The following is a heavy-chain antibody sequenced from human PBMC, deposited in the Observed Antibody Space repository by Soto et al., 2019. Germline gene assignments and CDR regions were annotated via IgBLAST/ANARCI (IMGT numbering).Heavy chain of an antibody. CDR3: ASITHMAYSSSHQPGAFDI. Sequence: GGSLRLSCAASGFTFSSYGMHWVRLAPGKGLEWVAVIYSGGSTYYADSVKGRFTISRDNSKNTLYLQMNSLRAEDTAVYYCASITHMAYSSSHQPGAFDIWGQGTMVTFS. CDR1: GFTFSSYG. J-gene: IGHJ3*02. CDR2: IYSGGST. V-gene: IGHV3-NL1*01. D-gene: IGHD6-13*01.